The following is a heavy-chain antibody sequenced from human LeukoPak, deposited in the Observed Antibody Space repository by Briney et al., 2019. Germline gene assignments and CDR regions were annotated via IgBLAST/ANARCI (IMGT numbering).Heavy chain of an antibody. CDR1: GFTFSNAW. Sequence: GGSLRLSCAASGFTFSNAWMSWVRQAPGKGLEWVGRIKSKTDGGTTDYAAPVKGRFTISRDDSKNTLYLQMNSLKTEDTAVYYCTTEFYYDSSGYPVDAFDIWGQGTMVTVSS. CDR2: IKSKTDGGTT. CDR3: TTEFYYDSSGYPVDAFDI. D-gene: IGHD3-22*01. J-gene: IGHJ3*02. V-gene: IGHV3-15*01.